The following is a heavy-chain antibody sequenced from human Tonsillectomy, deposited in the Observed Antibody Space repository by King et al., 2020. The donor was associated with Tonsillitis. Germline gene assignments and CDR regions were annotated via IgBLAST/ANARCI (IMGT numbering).Heavy chain of an antibody. CDR1: GYTFTDYH. CDR2: IYPGNGGT. V-gene: IGHV1-2*02. D-gene: IGHD3-9*01. J-gene: IGHJ4*02. Sequence: VQLVESGAEVKNPGASVRVSCKTSGYTFTDYHFHWVRQAPGQGLEWMGWIYPGNGGTSYAQKFQGRLTLTSDTSIATAYMEVNGLTSDDTAVYYCARENWFYDFWGQGSPVTVSS. CDR3: ARENWFYDF.